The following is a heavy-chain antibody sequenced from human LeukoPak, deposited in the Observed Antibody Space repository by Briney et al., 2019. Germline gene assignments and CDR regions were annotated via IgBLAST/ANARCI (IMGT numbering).Heavy chain of an antibody. Sequence: TSQTLSLTCTVSGGSISSGDYYWSWIRQPPGKGLEWIGYIYYQGSTYYNPSLKSRVTISVDTSKNQFSLKLSSVTAADTAVYYCARDRYSSSWYFFDYWGQGTLVTVSS. D-gene: IGHD6-13*01. CDR1: GGSISSGDYY. CDR2: IYYQGST. CDR3: ARDRYSSSWYFFDY. V-gene: IGHV4-30-4*01. J-gene: IGHJ4*02.